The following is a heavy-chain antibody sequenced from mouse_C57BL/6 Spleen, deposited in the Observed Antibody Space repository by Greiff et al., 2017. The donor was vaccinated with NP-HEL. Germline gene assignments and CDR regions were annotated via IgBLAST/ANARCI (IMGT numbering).Heavy chain of an antibody. D-gene: IGHD4-1*01. Sequence: EVQLQQSGPELVKPGASVKISCKASGYTFTDYYMNWVKQSHGKSLEWIGDINPNNGGTSYNQKFKGKATLTVDKSSSTAYMELRSLTSEDSAVYYCARGGNWVLGYWGQGTTLTVSS. CDR2: INPNNGGT. V-gene: IGHV1-26*01. J-gene: IGHJ2*01. CDR1: GYTFTDYY. CDR3: ARGGNWVLGY.